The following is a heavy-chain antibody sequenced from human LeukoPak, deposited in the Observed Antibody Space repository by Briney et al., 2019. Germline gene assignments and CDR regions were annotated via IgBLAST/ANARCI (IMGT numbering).Heavy chain of an antibody. V-gene: IGHV3-23*01. CDR2: ISGSGEVT. CDR1: GFTFSNYA. CDR3: ARVRSKDSSSWYPLDY. J-gene: IGHJ4*02. D-gene: IGHD6-13*01. Sequence: GGSLRLSCAGSGFTFSNYAFSWVRQAPGKGLEWVSGISGSGEVTYYVDSVKGRFTISRDNSKDTLYLQMNSLRAEDTAVYYCARVRSKDSSSWYPLDYWGQGTLVTVSS.